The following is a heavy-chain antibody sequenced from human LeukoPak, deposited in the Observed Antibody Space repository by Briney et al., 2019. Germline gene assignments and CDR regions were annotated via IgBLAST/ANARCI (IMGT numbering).Heavy chain of an antibody. Sequence: GGSLRLSCAASGFTFSSYAMHWVRQAPGKGLEWVAVISYDGINKYYADSVKGRFTISRDNSKNTLYLQMNSLRAEDTAVYYCGRDKYDSRGSMDVWGKGTTVTVSS. CDR1: GFTFSSYA. V-gene: IGHV3-30*01. CDR2: ISYDGINK. CDR3: GRDKYDSRGSMDV. J-gene: IGHJ6*04. D-gene: IGHD3-22*01.